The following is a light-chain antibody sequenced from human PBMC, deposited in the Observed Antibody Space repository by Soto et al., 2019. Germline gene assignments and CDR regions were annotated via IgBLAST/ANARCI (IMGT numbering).Light chain of an antibody. CDR1: ESVSSH. CDR2: GAS. Sequence: ERVMTQSPATLSVSPGERATLSCRASESVSSHLAWYQQKPGLAPRLLIYGASTRATDLPARFIGSGSGTEFTLTISSLQSEYFAIYYCPNYHNWPHTVGQGTKVDSK. J-gene: IGKJ2*01. CDR3: PNYHNWPHT. V-gene: IGKV3D-15*01.